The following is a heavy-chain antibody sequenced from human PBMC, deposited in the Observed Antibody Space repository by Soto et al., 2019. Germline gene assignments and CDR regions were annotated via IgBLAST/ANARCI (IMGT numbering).Heavy chain of an antibody. CDR2: ISSSSSTI. CDR1: GFTFSSYS. V-gene: IGHV3-48*01. Sequence: GGSLRLSCAASGFTFSSYSMNWVRQAPGKGLEWVSYISSSSSTIYYADSVKGRFTISRDNAKNSLYLQMNSLRAEDTAVYYCARDLYSSGWPDAFDIWGQGTMVTVSS. J-gene: IGHJ3*02. D-gene: IGHD6-19*01. CDR3: ARDLYSSGWPDAFDI.